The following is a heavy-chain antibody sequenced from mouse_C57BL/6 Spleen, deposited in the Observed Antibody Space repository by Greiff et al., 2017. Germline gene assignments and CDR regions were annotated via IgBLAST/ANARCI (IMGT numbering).Heavy chain of an antibody. V-gene: IGHV1-15*01. J-gene: IGHJ4*01. CDR3: TRQLRLGDYAMDY. CDR1: GYTFTDYE. CDR2: IDPETGGT. D-gene: IGHD3-2*02. Sequence: VKLMESGAELVRPGASVTLSCKASGYTFTDYEMHWVKQTPVHGLEWIGAIDPETGGTAYNQKFKGKAILTADKSSSTAYMELRSLTSEDSAVYYCTRQLRLGDYAMDYWGQGTSVTVSS.